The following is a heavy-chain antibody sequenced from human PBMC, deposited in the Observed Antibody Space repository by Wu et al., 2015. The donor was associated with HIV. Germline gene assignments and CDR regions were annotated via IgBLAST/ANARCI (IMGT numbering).Heavy chain of an antibody. CDR3: ARNTDSVATSLYSLGV. V-gene: IGHV1-69*05. D-gene: IGHD5-12*01. Sequence: QDQLVQFGAEVKKPGSSVKVTCKASGDGFTSYAVSWVRQAPGHGLEWMGGINPLFGTAKFAQRFQDRITFTTDESKTTVYMELSSLRSEDTAVYYCARNTDSVATSLYSLGVWGQGTVVTVSS. CDR2: INPLFGTA. J-gene: IGHJ6*02. CDR1: GDGFTSYA.